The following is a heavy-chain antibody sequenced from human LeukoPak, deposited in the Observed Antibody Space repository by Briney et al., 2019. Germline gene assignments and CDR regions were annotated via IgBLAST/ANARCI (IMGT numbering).Heavy chain of an antibody. CDR3: ARGGGYCGGDCYGIDY. CDR2: TSSTSGST. CDR1: GFPFSSYA. J-gene: IGHJ4*02. D-gene: IGHD2-21*01. V-gene: IGHV3-23*01. Sequence: GGSLRLSCAASGFPFSSYAMSWVRPAPEKGLQCVSATSSTSGSTFYADSVKGRFTIYRDNSKNTVYLQMNSLRAEDTAVYYCARGGGYCGGDCYGIDYWGQGTLVTVSS.